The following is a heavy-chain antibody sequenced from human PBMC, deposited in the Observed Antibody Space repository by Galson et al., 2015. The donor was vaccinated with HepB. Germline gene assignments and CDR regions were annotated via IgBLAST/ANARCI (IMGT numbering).Heavy chain of an antibody. Sequence: QSGAEVKKPGESLKISCKGSGYSFTSYWIGWVRQMPGKGLEWMGIIYPGDSDTRYSPSFQGQVTISADKSISTAYLQWSSLKASDTAMYYCTRQRRGYSQNYYYYGMDVWGQGTMVTVSS. CDR1: GYSFTSYW. CDR2: IYPGDSDT. J-gene: IGHJ6*02. CDR3: TRQRRGYSQNYYYYGMDV. D-gene: IGHD5-18*01. V-gene: IGHV5-51*01.